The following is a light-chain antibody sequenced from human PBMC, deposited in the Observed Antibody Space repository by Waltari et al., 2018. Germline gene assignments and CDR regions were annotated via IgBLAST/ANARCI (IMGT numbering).Light chain of an antibody. J-gene: IGLJ1*01. CDR1: ELPRKY. CDR3: YSSDSTGLRV. V-gene: IGLV3-10*01. CDR2: EDT. Sequence: SYELTQTPSVSVSPGQTARIPCSGHELPRKYAYWFQQKSGQAPRLVIDEDTKRPPGIPERFSGSSSGTVATLTITGAQVDDEADYYCYSSDSTGLRVFGGGTTVVVL.